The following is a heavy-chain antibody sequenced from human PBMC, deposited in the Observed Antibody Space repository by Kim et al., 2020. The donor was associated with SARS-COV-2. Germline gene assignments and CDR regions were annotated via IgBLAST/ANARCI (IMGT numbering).Heavy chain of an antibody. CDR2: IYPGDSDT. CDR3: ARVDMMGGDYVEYYYGMDV. D-gene: IGHD4-17*01. J-gene: IGHJ6*02. CDR1: GYSFTSYW. V-gene: IGHV5-51*01. Sequence: GESLKISCKGSGYSFTSYWIGWVRQMPGKGLEWMGIIYPGDSDTRYSPSFQGQVTISADKSISTAYLQWSSLKASDTAMYYCARVDMMGGDYVEYYYGMDVWGQGTTVTVSS.